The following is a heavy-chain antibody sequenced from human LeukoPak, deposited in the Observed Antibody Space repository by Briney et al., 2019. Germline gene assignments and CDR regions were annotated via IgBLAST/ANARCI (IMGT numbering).Heavy chain of an antibody. Sequence: GESLKISCQGSGYNFANYWIGWVRQMPGKGLEWMGIIYPGDSDTRYSPSFQGQVTISADKSISTAFLQWSSLKASDTAIYYCARKYTSGWPNWGQGTLVTVSS. CDR2: IYPGDSDT. CDR3: ARKYTSGWPN. J-gene: IGHJ4*02. D-gene: IGHD6-19*01. V-gene: IGHV5-51*01. CDR1: GYNFANYW.